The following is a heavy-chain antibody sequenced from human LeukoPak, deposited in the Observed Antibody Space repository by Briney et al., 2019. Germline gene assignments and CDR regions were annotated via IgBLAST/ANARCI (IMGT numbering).Heavy chain of an antibody. CDR3: AREGSSSLMFDY. Sequence: PSETLSLTCAVYGGSFSGYYWSWIRQPPGKGLEWIGEINHSGSTNYNPSLKNRVTISVDTSKNQFSLKLSSVTAADTAVYYCAREGSSSLMFDYWGQGTLVTVSS. D-gene: IGHD6-6*01. CDR1: GGSFSGYY. J-gene: IGHJ4*02. V-gene: IGHV4-34*01. CDR2: INHSGST.